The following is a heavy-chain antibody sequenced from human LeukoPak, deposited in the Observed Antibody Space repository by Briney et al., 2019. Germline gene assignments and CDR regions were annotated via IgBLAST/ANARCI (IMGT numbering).Heavy chain of an antibody. V-gene: IGHV3-11*04. CDR1: GFTFSDYY. CDR3: ARSADSTSYPQGFDP. D-gene: IGHD2/OR15-2a*01. Sequence: GGSLRLSCAASGFTFSDYYMSWIRQAPGKGLEWVSYISSSGSTIYYADSVKGRFTISRDNAKNSLYLQMNSLRAEDTAVYYCARSADSTSYPQGFDPWGQGTVVTVSS. J-gene: IGHJ5*02. CDR2: ISSSGSTI.